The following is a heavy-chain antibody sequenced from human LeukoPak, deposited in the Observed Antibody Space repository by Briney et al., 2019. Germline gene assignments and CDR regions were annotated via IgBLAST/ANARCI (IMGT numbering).Heavy chain of an antibody. J-gene: IGHJ4*02. Sequence: PSETLSLTCTVSGGSINNYYWSWIRQPPGKGLEWIATISYTGSSYYNPSLKSRVTISVDTSKNQFSLKLSSVTAADTAVYYCARLAQGSGTYGFDYWGQGNLVTVSS. CDR3: ARLAQGSGTYGFDY. V-gene: IGHV4-59*04. D-gene: IGHD3-10*01. CDR2: ISYTGSS. CDR1: GGSINNYY.